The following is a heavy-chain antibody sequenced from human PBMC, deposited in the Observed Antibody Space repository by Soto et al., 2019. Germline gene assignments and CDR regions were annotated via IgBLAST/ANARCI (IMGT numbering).Heavy chain of an antibody. CDR2: ISSSGSTI. J-gene: IGHJ6*02. Sequence: GGSLTLSCAASGFTFSSYEMNWVRQAPGKGLEWVSYISSSGSTIYYADSVKGRFTISRDNAKNSLYLQMNGLRAEDTAVYYCARAIVLMVYAAYGMDVWGQGTTVTVSS. V-gene: IGHV3-48*03. CDR3: ARAIVLMVYAAYGMDV. CDR1: GFTFSSYE. D-gene: IGHD2-8*01.